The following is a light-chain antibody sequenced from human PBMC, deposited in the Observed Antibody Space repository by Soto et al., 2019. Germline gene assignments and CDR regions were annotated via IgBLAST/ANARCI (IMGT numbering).Light chain of an antibody. Sequence: EIVLTQSPRAPPVSPGERATISYRARQSVSSSYLAWYQQKPGQAPRLLIYGASSRATGIPDRFSGSGSGTDFTLTISRLEPEDFAVYYCQQYGSSPQTFGQGTKV. V-gene: IGKV3-20*01. CDR3: QQYGSSPQT. CDR1: QSVSSSY. J-gene: IGKJ1*01. CDR2: GAS.